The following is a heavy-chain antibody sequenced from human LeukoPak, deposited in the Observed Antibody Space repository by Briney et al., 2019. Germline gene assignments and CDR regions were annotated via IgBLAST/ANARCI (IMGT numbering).Heavy chain of an antibody. V-gene: IGHV4-38-2*01. CDR1: GYSITSTYW. CDR2: LHHSGST. J-gene: IGHJ4*02. CDR3: ARVGGDDSTGHYSVDY. D-gene: IGHD3-22*01. Sequence: SETLSLTCAVSGYSITSTYWWGWIRQTPERGLEWVGSLHHSGSTSYSPSLKSRVTISVDTSKNQFSLRLSSVTAADTAVYYCARVGGDDSTGHYSVDYWGQGTLVTVSS.